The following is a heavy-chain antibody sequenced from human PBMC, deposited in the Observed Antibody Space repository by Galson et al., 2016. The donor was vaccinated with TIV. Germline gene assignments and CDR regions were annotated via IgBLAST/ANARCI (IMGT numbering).Heavy chain of an antibody. CDR3: AGLGQFDY. Sequence: SLRLSCAASGFTFSDYHMTWIRQAPEKGLEWISYISPSGNTIYYADSVKGRFTISRDNAKNSLSLQMNSLRADDTAVYYCAGLGQFDYWGQGTLVTVSS. CDR2: ISPSGNTI. V-gene: IGHV3-11*01. CDR1: GFTFSDYH. J-gene: IGHJ4*02.